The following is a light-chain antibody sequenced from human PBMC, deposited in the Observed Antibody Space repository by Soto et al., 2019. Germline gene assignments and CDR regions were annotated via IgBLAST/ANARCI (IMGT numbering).Light chain of an antibody. V-gene: IGKV3-20*01. J-gene: IGKJ1*01. Sequence: EIVLTQSPCTLSLSPGERATLSCRASQSVRNSLLAWYQQKPGQPPRLLIYDASTRATATPERFSGSGSGTDFTLTINRLEPEDFAVYYCQQYDSSPRTFGQGTKVDIK. CDR1: QSVRNSL. CDR2: DAS. CDR3: QQYDSSPRT.